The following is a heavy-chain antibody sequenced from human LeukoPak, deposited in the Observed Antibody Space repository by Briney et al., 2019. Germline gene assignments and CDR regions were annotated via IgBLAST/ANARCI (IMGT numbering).Heavy chain of an antibody. CDR1: GFTFSSYE. D-gene: IGHD1-26*01. V-gene: IGHV3-48*03. J-gene: IGHJ6*02. Sequence: PGGSLRLSCAASGFTFSSYEMNWVRQAPGKGLEWVSYISSSGSTIYYADSVKGRFTISRDNAKNSLYLQMSSLRAEDTAVYYCARDRIVGTPGVYYGMDVWGQGTTVTVSS. CDR2: ISSSGSTI. CDR3: ARDRIVGTPGVYYGMDV.